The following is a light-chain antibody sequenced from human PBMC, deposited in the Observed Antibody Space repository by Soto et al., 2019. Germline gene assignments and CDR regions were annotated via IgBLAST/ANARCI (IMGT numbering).Light chain of an antibody. CDR2: DAS. CDR1: QSVPKDY. Sequence: EIVLPQSPGTLSSSPGERATLSCGASQSVPKDYLAWYQQKPGQPPRLLIYDASARATDIPDRFSGSGSGSDFTLTISRLEPEDFAVYACQQYALSPITFGGGTKVEIK. J-gene: IGKJ4*01. V-gene: IGKV3-20*01. CDR3: QQYALSPIT.